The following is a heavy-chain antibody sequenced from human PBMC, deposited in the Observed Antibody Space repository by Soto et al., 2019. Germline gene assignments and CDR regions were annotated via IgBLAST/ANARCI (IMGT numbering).Heavy chain of an antibody. CDR3: ARSDGRY. CDR2: ISYSGST. CDR1: GASVSSGNYY. J-gene: IGHJ4*02. V-gene: IGHV4-61*01. Sequence: SETLSLTCTVSGASVSSGNYYWSWIRQPPGKGLECIGYISYSGSTNYNPSLKSRVTISIDTSKNQFSLKLSSVTAADTAVYYCARSDGRYWGQGTLVTVSS.